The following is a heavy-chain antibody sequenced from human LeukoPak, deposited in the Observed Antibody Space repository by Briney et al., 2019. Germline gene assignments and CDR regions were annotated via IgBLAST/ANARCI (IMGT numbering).Heavy chain of an antibody. Sequence: PGGPPRLSCAASGFTFSSYGMHWVRQAPGKGLEWVAFIRYDGSNKYYADSVKGRFTISRDNSKNTLYLQMNSLRAEDTAVYYCAKVRSGWFFDYWGQGTLVTVSS. CDR1: GFTFSSYG. D-gene: IGHD6-19*01. V-gene: IGHV3-30*02. CDR3: AKVRSGWFFDY. J-gene: IGHJ4*02. CDR2: IRYDGSNK.